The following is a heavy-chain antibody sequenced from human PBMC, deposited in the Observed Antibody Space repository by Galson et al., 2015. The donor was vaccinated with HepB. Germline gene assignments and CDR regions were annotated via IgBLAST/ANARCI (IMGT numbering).Heavy chain of an antibody. J-gene: IGHJ5*02. CDR1: GFTFDNYA. CDR3: ARDVGIVPAALGLKNWFDP. Sequence: SLRLSCAASGFTFDNYAMHWIRQAPGEGLEWVAVVAYHGGNDHYADSVRGRFTMSRDNSKNTVYLQMNNLTTADTAVYYCARDVGIVPAALGLKNWFDPWGQGTRVTVSS. D-gene: IGHD2-2*01. CDR2: VAYHGGND. V-gene: IGHV3-30-3*01.